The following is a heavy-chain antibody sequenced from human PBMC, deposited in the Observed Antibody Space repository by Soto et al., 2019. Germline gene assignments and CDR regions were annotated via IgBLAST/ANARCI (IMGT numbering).Heavy chain of an antibody. D-gene: IGHD2-15*01. CDR2: INPNSGGT. Sequence: ASVKVSCKASGYTFTGYYMRWVRQAPGQGLEWMGWINPNSGGTNYAQKFQGRVTMTRDTSISTAYMELSRLRSDDTAVYYCARAPPYSTNYYYYGMDVWGQGTTVTVSS. J-gene: IGHJ6*02. CDR1: GYTFTGYY. V-gene: IGHV1-2*02. CDR3: ARAPPYSTNYYYYGMDV.